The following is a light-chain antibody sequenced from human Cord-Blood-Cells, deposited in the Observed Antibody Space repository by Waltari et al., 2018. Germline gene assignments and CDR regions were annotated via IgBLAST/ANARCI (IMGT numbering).Light chain of an antibody. CDR1: QSVSSSY. J-gene: IGKJ4*01. CDR3: QQYGSSALT. CDR2: GAS. V-gene: IGKV3-20*01. Sequence: EIVLTQSPGTLSLSPGERATLSCRASQSVSSSYLAWYQQKPGQAPRLLIYGASSRATGIPDRFSGRGSGTDFTLTISRLEPEDFVVYYCQQYGSSALTFGGGTKVEIK.